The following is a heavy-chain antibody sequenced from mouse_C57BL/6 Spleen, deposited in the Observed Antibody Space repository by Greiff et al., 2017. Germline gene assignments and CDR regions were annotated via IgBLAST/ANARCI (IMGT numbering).Heavy chain of an antibody. CDR1: GYTFTSYW. Sequence: VQLPQPAAELVKPGASVKLSCKASGYTFTSYWITWVKQRPGQGLEWIGDIYPGSGSTNYNEKFKSKATLTVDTSSSTAYMQLSSLTSEDSAVYYCARSELGQLAYWGQGTLVTVSA. D-gene: IGHD4-1*01. J-gene: IGHJ3*01. V-gene: IGHV1-55*01. CDR2: IYPGSGST. CDR3: ARSELGQLAY.